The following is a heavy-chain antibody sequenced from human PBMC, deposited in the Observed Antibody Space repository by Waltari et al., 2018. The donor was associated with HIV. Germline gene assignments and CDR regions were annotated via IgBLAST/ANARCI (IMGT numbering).Heavy chain of an antibody. CDR1: GYNFTIYY. D-gene: IGHD2-21*02. J-gene: IGHJ3*02. CDR2: INPTTVTT. Sequence: QVQLVQSGAEGRARGASVRLLCRASGYNFTIYYINWVRQAPGKGLEWMGIINPTTVTTNYGQNFQGRVTMTRDTSTSTVYMELRSLTSEDTAVYYCARDGPHIVVVTVRTTDGFDIWGQGTMVIVSS. V-gene: IGHV1-46*01. CDR3: ARDGPHIVVVTVRTTDGFDI.